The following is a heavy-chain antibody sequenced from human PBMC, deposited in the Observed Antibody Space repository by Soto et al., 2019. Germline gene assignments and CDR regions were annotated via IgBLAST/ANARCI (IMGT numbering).Heavy chain of an antibody. CDR2: ISYDGTNK. CDR1: GFTFRSFG. Sequence: GGSLRLSCAASGFTFRSFGMHWIRQAPGKGLEWVALISYDGTNKYYADSVRGRFTISRDNSKNTLYLEMNTLRVEDMAVYYCAKVLPATGIEGGGDAFDIWGQGTMVTVSS. D-gene: IGHD1-26*01. CDR3: AKVLPATGIEGGGDAFDI. V-gene: IGHV3-30*18. J-gene: IGHJ3*02.